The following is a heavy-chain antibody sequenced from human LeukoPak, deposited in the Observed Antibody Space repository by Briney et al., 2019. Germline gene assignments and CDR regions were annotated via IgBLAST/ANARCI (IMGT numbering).Heavy chain of an antibody. V-gene: IGHV4-59*01. CDR3: ARGDYDILTGHNWFDP. Sequence: SETLSLTCTVSGGSISSYYWSWIRQPPGKGLEWIGYIYYSGSTNHNPSLKSRVTISVDTSKNQFSLKLSSVTTADTAVYYCARGDYDILTGHNWFDPWGQGTLVTVSS. J-gene: IGHJ5*02. CDR1: GGSISSYY. D-gene: IGHD3-9*01. CDR2: IYYSGST.